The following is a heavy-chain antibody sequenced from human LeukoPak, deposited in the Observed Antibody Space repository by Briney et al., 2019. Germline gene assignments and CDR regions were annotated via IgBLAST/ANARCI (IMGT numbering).Heavy chain of an antibody. D-gene: IGHD6-19*01. Sequence: HTGGSLRLSCAASGFTFSSYAMSWVRQAPGKGLEWVSAISGSGGSTYYADSVKGRFTISRDNSKNTLHLQMNSLRAEDTAVYYCAGGWLVPANDYWGQGTLVTVSS. J-gene: IGHJ4*02. V-gene: IGHV3-23*01. CDR2: ISGSGGST. CDR3: AGGWLVPANDY. CDR1: GFTFSSYA.